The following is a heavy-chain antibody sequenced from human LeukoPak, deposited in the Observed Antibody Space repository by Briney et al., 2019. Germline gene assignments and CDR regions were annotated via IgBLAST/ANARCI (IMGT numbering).Heavy chain of an antibody. V-gene: IGHV3-23*01. CDR3: AKDHCCYSGTANDY. D-gene: IGHD2-15*01. Sequence: GGSLRLSCAASGFTFSSYAMSWVRQAPGKGLEWVSAISGSGDSTYYADSVKGRFTISRDNSKNTLYLQMNSLRAEDTAVYYCAKDHCCYSGTANDYWGQGTLVTVSS. CDR2: ISGSGDST. CDR1: GFTFSSYA. J-gene: IGHJ4*02.